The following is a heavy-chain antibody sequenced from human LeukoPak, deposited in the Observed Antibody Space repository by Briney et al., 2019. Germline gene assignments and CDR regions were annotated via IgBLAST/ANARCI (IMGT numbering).Heavy chain of an antibody. CDR1: GFTVSSNY. Sequence: GGSLRLSCAASGFTVSSNYMSWVRQAPGKGLEWVSVIYSGGSTYYADSVKGRFTISRDNSKNTLYLQMNSLRAEDTAVYYCAKSIIAAAGTMDYWGQGTLVTVSS. CDR2: IYSGGST. D-gene: IGHD6-13*01. V-gene: IGHV3-53*01. CDR3: AKSIIAAAGTMDY. J-gene: IGHJ4*02.